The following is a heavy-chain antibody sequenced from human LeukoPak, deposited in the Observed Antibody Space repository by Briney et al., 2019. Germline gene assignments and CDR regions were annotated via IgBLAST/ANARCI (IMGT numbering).Heavy chain of an antibody. D-gene: IGHD3-10*01. CDR3: ARDTDLSGELLDPYFDY. CDR1: GFRFSSYA. Sequence: GRSLRLSCAASGFRFSSYAMHWVRQAPGKGLEWVALISYDGRNKNDADSVKGRFTISRDNSKNTLYLEMNSLRAEDTAVYYWARDTDLSGELLDPYFDYWGQGTLVTVSS. J-gene: IGHJ4*02. CDR2: ISYDGRNK. V-gene: IGHV3-30-3*01.